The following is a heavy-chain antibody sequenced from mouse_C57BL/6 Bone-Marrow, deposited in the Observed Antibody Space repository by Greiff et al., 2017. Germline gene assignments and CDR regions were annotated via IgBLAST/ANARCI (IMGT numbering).Heavy chain of an antibody. V-gene: IGHV1-55*01. CDR1: GYTFTSYW. Sequence: QVQLQQPGAELVKPGASVKMSCKASGYTFTSYWITWVKQRPGQGLEWIGDIYPGSGSTNYNEKFKSKATLTVEKSSSTAYMQLSSLTSEDSAVYYCARPYYSNYWYFDVWGTGTTVTVSS. D-gene: IGHD2-5*01. J-gene: IGHJ1*03. CDR3: ARPYYSNYWYFDV. CDR2: IYPGSGST.